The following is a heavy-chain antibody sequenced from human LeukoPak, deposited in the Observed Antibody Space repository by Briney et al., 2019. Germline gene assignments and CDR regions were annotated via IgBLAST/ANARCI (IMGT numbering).Heavy chain of an antibody. CDR2: IWYDGSNK. D-gene: IGHD3-3*01. V-gene: IGHV3-33*06. CDR1: GFTFSSYG. Sequence: PGGSLRLSCVASGFTFSSYGMHWVRQVPGKGLEWVALIWYDGSNKYYSDSVKGRFTITRDNSKNTLYLQMNSLRAEDTAVYYCAKINYDFWSGYYSPYYYYGMDVWGQGTTVTVSS. CDR3: AKINYDFWSGYYSPYYYYGMDV. J-gene: IGHJ6*02.